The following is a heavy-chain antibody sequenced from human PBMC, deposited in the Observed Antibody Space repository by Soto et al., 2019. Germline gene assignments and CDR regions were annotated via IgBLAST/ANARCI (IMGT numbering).Heavy chain of an antibody. J-gene: IGHJ4*02. V-gene: IGHV4-59*01. CDR2: ISYSGST. D-gene: IGHD6-6*01. CDR3: ARGTSWQLPFDY. Sequence: QVQLQESGPGLVKPSETLSLTCTVSSDSISSYYWSWIRQPPGKRLEWIGYISYSGSTDYNPSLKSRVTISGDTSKHQFALKVSSVTAADTAVYYCARGTSWQLPFDYWGQGTLVTVSS. CDR1: SDSISSYY.